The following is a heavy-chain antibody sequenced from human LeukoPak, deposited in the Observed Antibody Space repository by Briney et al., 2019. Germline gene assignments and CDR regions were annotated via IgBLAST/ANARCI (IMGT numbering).Heavy chain of an antibody. Sequence: GGSLRLSCAASGFTLNTYSVNWVRQAPGKGLEWVSSISHSSNYIYYADSVKGRFTVSRDNAKVYLQMNSLRAEDTAVYFCARVFCSSTSCYYYYYYMDVWGKGTTVTVSS. J-gene: IGHJ6*03. CDR1: GFTLNTYS. CDR3: ARVFCSSTSCYYYYYYMDV. CDR2: ISHSSNYI. D-gene: IGHD2-2*01. V-gene: IGHV3-21*01.